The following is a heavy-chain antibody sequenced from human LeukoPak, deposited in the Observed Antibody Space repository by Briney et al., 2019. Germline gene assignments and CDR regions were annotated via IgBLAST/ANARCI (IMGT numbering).Heavy chain of an antibody. Sequence: KLGESLKISCKGSGYSFTSYWISWVRQMPGKGLEWMGRIDPSDSYTNYSPSFQGQVTISADKSISTAYLQWSSLKASDTAMYYCARPRTESYYDFWSGYYPYYFDYWGQGTLVTVSS. CDR2: IDPSDSYT. CDR3: ARPRTESYYDFWSGYYPYYFDY. J-gene: IGHJ4*02. V-gene: IGHV5-10-1*04. CDR1: GYSFTSYW. D-gene: IGHD3-3*01.